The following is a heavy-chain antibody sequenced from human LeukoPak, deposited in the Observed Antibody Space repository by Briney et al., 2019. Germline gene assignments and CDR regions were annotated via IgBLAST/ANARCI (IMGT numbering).Heavy chain of an antibody. V-gene: IGHV3-53*05. CDR2: IYSGGST. CDR1: GFTVSSNY. D-gene: IGHD4-23*01. J-gene: IGHJ3*02. CDR3: ATIPRIYGGIPRGAFDI. Sequence: GGSLRLSCAASGFTVSSNYMSWVRQAPGKGLEWVSVIYSGGSTYYADSVKGRFTISRDNSKNTLYLQMNSLRSEDTAVYYCATIPRIYGGIPRGAFDIWGQGTMVTVSS.